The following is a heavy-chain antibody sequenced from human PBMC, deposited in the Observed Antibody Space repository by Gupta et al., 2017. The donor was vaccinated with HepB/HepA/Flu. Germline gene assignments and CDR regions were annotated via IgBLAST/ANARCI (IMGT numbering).Heavy chain of an antibody. CDR1: GGSISSYY. CDR2: IYYSGST. J-gene: IGHJ5*02. CDR3: ARDSVCSGGSCYSSWGWFDP. Sequence: QVQLQESGPGLVKPSETLSLTCTVSGGSISSYYWSWIRQPPGKGLEWIGYIYYSGSTNYNPSLKSRVTISVDTSKNQFSLKPSSVTAADTAVYYCARDSVCSGGSCYSSWGWFDPWGQGTLVTGLL. V-gene: IGHV4-59*01. D-gene: IGHD2-15*01.